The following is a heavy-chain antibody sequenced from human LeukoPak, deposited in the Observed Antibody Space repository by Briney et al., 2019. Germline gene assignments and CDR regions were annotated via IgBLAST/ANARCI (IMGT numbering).Heavy chain of an antibody. Sequence: PSETLSLTRNVSGDSITSDYWSWIRQSPGKGLEWIGYINYGGNSDYNPSLNSRVTISVNRSKKQVSLKMRSMTAADTAVYYCARLDCISNTCYNYWAPGALVTVSS. CDR1: GDSITSDY. CDR2: INYGGNS. CDR3: ARLDCISNTCYNY. V-gene: IGHV4-59*08. D-gene: IGHD3-10*01. J-gene: IGHJ4*02.